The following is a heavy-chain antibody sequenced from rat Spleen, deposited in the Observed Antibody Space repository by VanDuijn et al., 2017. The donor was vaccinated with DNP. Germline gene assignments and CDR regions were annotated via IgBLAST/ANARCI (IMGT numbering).Heavy chain of an antibody. CDR1: GFTFSTYW. J-gene: IGHJ2*01. CDR2: INADGGST. CDR3: ASWSPIAPISTSNY. Sequence: EVQLVESGGGLVQPGRSLKLSCVASGFTFSTYWMFWIRQAPGKGLEWVTSINADGGSTYYPDSVKGRFTISRDNAEHTVYLQMNSLRSEDTATYFCASWSPIAPISTSNYWGQGVMVTVSS. V-gene: IGHV5-58*01. D-gene: IGHD1-2*01.